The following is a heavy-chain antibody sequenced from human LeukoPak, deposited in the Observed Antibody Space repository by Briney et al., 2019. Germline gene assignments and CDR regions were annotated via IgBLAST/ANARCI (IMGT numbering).Heavy chain of an antibody. CDR2: IHSSGTT. CDR3: ARVPPDYNDLHDAPDL. V-gene: IGHV4-4*07. D-gene: IGHD4-17*01. Sequence: PSQTLSLTCTVSGVSMNYYFWNWIRQPAGEGLQWIGRIHSSGTTNYNPSLKSRVTMSIDMSKNQFSLRLTSVTAADTAVYYCARVPPDYNDLHDAPDLWGQGTVVTVSS. CDR1: GVSMNYYF. J-gene: IGHJ3*01.